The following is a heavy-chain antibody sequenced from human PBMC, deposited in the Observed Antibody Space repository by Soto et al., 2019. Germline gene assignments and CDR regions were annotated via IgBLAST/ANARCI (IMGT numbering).Heavy chain of an antibody. Sequence: QVQLVQSGAEVKKPGASVKVSCKASGYTFTNYDINWVRQATGQGLEWMGWMNPTSGIPGYAQKLQDRVTMTRNTSMTTAYLALSSLRSDDPALYYCATSVVSTISSFDYWGQGTEVTVSS. D-gene: IGHD5-12*01. CDR2: MNPTSGIP. V-gene: IGHV1-8*01. J-gene: IGHJ4*02. CDR1: GYTFTNYD. CDR3: ATSVVSTISSFDY.